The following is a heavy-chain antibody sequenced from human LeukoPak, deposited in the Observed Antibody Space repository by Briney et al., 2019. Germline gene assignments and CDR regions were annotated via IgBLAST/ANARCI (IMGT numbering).Heavy chain of an antibody. CDR2: ISGSGGST. D-gene: IGHD5-18*01. CDR1: GFTFSDYY. CDR3: AKAWIQLWAFDY. J-gene: IGHJ4*02. Sequence: GSLRLSCAASGFTFSDYYMSWIRQAPGKGLEWVSAISGSGGSTYYADSVKGRFTIFRDNSKNTLYLQMNSLRAEDTAVYYCAKAWIQLWAFDYWGQGTLVTVSS. V-gene: IGHV3-23*01.